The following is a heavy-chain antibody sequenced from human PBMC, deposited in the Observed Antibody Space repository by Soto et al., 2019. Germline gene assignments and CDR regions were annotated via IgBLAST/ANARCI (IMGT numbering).Heavy chain of an antibody. CDR3: ARVGTHYGSGSPYYSDY. V-gene: IGHV3-21*06. CDR1: EFSFRSYY. CDR2: ISPSSSFL. J-gene: IGHJ4*02. D-gene: IGHD3-10*01. Sequence: PGGSLRLSCAASEFSFRSYYMIWVRQAPGRGLEWVSSISPSSSFLNYADSVKGRFTISRDNAKNSVYLQMNSLRVEDTAVYYCARVGTHYGSGSPYYSDYWGQGTLVTVSS.